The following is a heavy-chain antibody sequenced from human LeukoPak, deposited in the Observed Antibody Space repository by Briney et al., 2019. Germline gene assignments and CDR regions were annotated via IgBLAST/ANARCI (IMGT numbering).Heavy chain of an antibody. CDR1: GFTYSSHN. CDR3: ARDQGYSYGHSFDY. J-gene: IGHJ4*02. CDR2: ISHDGSNK. V-gene: IGHV3-30-3*01. D-gene: IGHD5-18*01. Sequence: GGSLRLSCAASGFTYSSHNMHWVRQAPGRGLEWVTLISHDGSNKYYADSVKGRFTISRDNSKNTLHLQMNSFRAEDTAMYYCARDQGYSYGHSFDYWGQGTLVTVSS.